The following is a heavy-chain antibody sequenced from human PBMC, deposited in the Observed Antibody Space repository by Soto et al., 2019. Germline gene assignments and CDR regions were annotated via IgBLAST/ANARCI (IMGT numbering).Heavy chain of an antibody. CDR3: ARDPLWGTAMVLWYFDL. D-gene: IGHD5-18*01. V-gene: IGHV3-30-3*01. Sequence: QVQLVESGGGVVQPGRSLRLSCAASGFTFSSYAMQWVRQAPGKGLEWVAVISYDGSTKYHADSVKGRFTISRDNSKTTLYLQMNSLRAEDTAVYYCARDPLWGTAMVLWYFDLWGRGTLVTVSS. J-gene: IGHJ2*01. CDR2: ISYDGSTK. CDR1: GFTFSSYA.